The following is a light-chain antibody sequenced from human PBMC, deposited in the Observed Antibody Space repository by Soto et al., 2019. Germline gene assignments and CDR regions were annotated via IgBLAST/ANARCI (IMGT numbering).Light chain of an antibody. CDR1: DIGSNS. J-gene: IGLJ2*01. CDR3: QVWDTSSVHVV. CDR2: ADS. Sequence: SYVLTQPPSVSVAPRQTARITCGGNDIGSNSVHWYQQKPGQAPVLVVYADSDRPSGIPDRFSGSNSGNTATLTISGVEDGDEADYYCQVWDTSSVHVVFGGGTKPTVL. V-gene: IGLV3-21*02.